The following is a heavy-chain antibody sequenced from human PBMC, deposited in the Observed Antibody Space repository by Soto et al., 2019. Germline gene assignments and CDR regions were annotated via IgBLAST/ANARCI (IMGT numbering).Heavy chain of an antibody. CDR2: IIPIFGTA. V-gene: IGHV1-69*12. J-gene: IGHJ4*02. D-gene: IGHD6-13*01. CDR1: GGTFGSYA. Sequence: QVQLVQSGAEVKKPGSSVKVSCKASGGTFGSYAISWVRQAPGQGLEWMGGIIPIFGTANYAQKFQGRVTITADESTSTAYMELSSLRSEDAAVYYCARDKADGGSSSWLFDYWGQGTLVTVSS. CDR3: ARDKADGGSSSWLFDY.